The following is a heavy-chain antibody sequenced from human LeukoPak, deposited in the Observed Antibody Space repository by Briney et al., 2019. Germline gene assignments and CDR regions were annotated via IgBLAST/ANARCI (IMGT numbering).Heavy chain of an antibody. CDR2: ISSSSSTI. J-gene: IGHJ4*02. V-gene: IGHV3-48*01. Sequence: GGSLRLSCAASGFTFSSYSMNWVRQAPGKGLEWVSYISSSSSTIYYADSVKGRFTISRDNSKNTLYLQMNSLRAEDTAVYYCAKWEVEMATIMGYWGQGTLVTVSS. CDR3: AKWEVEMATIMGY. CDR1: GFTFSSYS. D-gene: IGHD5-24*01.